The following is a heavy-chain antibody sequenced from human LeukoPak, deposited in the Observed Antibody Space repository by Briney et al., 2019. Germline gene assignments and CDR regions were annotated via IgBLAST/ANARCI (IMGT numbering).Heavy chain of an antibody. V-gene: IGHV3-30*18. CDR3: AKRPSDYGDYVSYFDY. D-gene: IGHD4-17*01. CDR1: GFSLISYG. Sequence: HPGGSLRLSCAASGFSLISYGMHWVRQAPGKGLEWVGVISDDGRSKDYADSVKGRFTISRDNSKDTLYLQMNSLRDEDTAVYYCAKRPSDYGDYVSYFDYWGQGTLVTVSS. J-gene: IGHJ4*02. CDR2: ISDDGRSK.